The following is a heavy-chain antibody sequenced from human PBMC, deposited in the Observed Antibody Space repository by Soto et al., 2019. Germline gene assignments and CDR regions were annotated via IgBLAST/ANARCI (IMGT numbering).Heavy chain of an antibody. D-gene: IGHD5-18*01. V-gene: IGHV4-59*01. J-gene: IGHJ4*02. Sequence: LETLSLTCTVSGGSISSYYWSWIRQPPGKGLECIGYIYYSGSTNYNPSLKSRVTISVDTSKNHFSLKLSSVTAADTAVYYCARDEYSYGFFDYWGQGILVTVSS. CDR2: IYYSGST. CDR1: GGSISSYY. CDR3: ARDEYSYGFFDY.